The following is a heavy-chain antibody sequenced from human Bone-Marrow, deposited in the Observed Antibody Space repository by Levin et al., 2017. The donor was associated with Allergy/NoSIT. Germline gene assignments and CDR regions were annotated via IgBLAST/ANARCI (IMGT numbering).Heavy chain of an antibody. V-gene: IGHV3-13*04. CDR3: ARDHRKHIVVVTAILYFDY. CDR2: IGTAGDT. Sequence: AASVKVSCAASGFTFSSYDMHWVRQATGKGLEWVSAIGTAGDTYYPGSVKGRFTISRENAKNSLYLQMNSLRAGDTAVYYCARDHRKHIVVVTAILYFDYWGQGTLVTVSS. CDR1: GFTFSSYD. D-gene: IGHD2-21*02. J-gene: IGHJ4*02.